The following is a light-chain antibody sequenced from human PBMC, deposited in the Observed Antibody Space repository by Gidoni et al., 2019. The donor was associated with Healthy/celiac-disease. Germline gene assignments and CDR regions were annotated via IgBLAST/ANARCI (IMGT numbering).Light chain of an antibody. CDR1: QDISNY. V-gene: IGKV1-33*01. J-gene: IGKJ3*01. CDR3: QQYDNLPRCAIFT. CDR2: DAS. Sequence: DIQMPQSPASLSASVGDRVTITCQASQDISNYLNWYQQKPGKAPTRLIYDASYLETEVPSRFSGSGSGTDFTFTISSLQPEDLATYYCQQYDNLPRCAIFTFGPGTKVDIK.